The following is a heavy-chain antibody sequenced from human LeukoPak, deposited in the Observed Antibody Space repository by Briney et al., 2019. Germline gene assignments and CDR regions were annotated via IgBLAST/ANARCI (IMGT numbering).Heavy chain of an antibody. J-gene: IGHJ4*02. D-gene: IGHD4-17*01. CDR1: GGTFSSYA. CDR3: ARMGHYGDPARRDY. CDR2: IIPIFGTA. Sequence: SVKVSCKASGGTFSSYAISWVRQAPGQGLEWMGGIIPIFGTANYAQKFQGRVTITADESTSTAYMELSSLRSEDTAVYYCARMGHYGDPARRDYWGQGTLVTVSS. V-gene: IGHV1-69*13.